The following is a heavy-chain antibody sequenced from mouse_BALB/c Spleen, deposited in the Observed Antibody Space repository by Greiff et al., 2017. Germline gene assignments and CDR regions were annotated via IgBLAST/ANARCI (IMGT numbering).Heavy chain of an antibody. CDR1: GFTFSSFG. CDR3: ARSSYDYDGGTWFAY. D-gene: IGHD2-4*01. Sequence: EVQRVESGGGLVQPGGSRKLSCAASGFTFSSFGMHWVRQAPEKGLEWVAYISSGSSTIYYADTVKGRFTISRDNPKNTLFLQMTSLRSEDTAMYYCARSSYDYDGGTWFAYWGQGTLVTVSA. V-gene: IGHV5-17*02. CDR2: ISSGSSTI. J-gene: IGHJ3*01.